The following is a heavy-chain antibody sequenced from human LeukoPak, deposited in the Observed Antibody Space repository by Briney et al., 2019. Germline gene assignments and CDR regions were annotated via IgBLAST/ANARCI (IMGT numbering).Heavy chain of an antibody. CDR2: IHNSGRT. Sequence: SETLSLTCTVSGGXISSYYWSWIRQSPGKGLEWIGYIHNSGRTNYNPSLKSRVTGFVDTSKNQVSLRLSSVTAADTAVYYCARHGTISSESYFDYWGQGALVTVFS. J-gene: IGHJ4*02. D-gene: IGHD1-14*01. CDR3: ARHGTISSESYFDY. CDR1: GGXISSYY. V-gene: IGHV4-59*08.